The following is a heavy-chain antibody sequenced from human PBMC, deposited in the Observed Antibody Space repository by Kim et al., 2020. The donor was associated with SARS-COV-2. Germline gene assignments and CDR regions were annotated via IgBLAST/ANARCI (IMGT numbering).Heavy chain of an antibody. Sequence: LKSRVTISVDTSTNQFALKLSSVTAADTAVYYCARQAPSCSGGSCYSFDYWGQGTLVTVSS. CDR3: ARQAPSCSGGSCYSFDY. J-gene: IGHJ4*02. D-gene: IGHD2-15*01. V-gene: IGHV4-31*02.